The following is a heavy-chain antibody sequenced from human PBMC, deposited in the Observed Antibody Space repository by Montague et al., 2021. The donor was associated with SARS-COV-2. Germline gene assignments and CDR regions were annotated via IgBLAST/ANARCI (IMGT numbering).Heavy chain of an antibody. CDR1: GGSISSYY. D-gene: IGHD6-19*01. CDR2: IYYSGST. Sequence: SETLSLTCTVSGGSISSYYWGWIRQPPGKGLEWIGYIYYSGSTNXXPSLKSRVTISVDTSKNQFSLKLSSVTAADTAVYYGARQSGRLWGIAVAGAFDYWGQGTLVTVSS. CDR3: ARQSGRLWGIAVAGAFDY. J-gene: IGHJ4*02. V-gene: IGHV4-59*08.